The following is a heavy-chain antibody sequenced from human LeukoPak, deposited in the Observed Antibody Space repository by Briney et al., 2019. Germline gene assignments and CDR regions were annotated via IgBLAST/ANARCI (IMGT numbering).Heavy chain of an antibody. D-gene: IGHD6-13*01. Sequence: PGGSLRLSCAASGFTFSSYAMSWVRQAPGKGLEWVSAISGSGGSTYYAGSVKGRFTISRDNSKNTLYLQMNSLRAGDTAVYYWAKDSSSWTECDYWGQGTLVTVSS. J-gene: IGHJ4*02. CDR2: ISGSGGST. V-gene: IGHV3-23*01. CDR3: AKDSSSWTECDY. CDR1: GFTFSSYA.